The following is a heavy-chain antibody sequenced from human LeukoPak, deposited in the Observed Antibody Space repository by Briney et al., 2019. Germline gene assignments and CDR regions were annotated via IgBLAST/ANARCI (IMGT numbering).Heavy chain of an antibody. V-gene: IGHV4-59*01. D-gene: IGHD3-10*01. CDR1: GGSISGYY. CDR2: IHYSGST. CDR3: ARYGSGSYHFDY. Sequence: SETLSLTCTVSGGSISGYYWSWIRQPPGKGLEWIGFIHYSGSTNYDPSLKSRVTISVDTSKNQFSLKLSSLTAADTAVYYCARYGSGSYHFDYWGQGTLVTVSS. J-gene: IGHJ4*02.